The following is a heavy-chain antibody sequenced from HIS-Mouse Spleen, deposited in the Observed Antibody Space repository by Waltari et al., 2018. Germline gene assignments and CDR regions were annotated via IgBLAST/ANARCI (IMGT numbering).Heavy chain of an antibody. CDR3: ARHPEIAAAVGAFDI. CDR2: TIRILGIA. V-gene: IGHV1-69*04. CDR1: GGTFSSYA. J-gene: IGHJ3*02. Sequence: QVQLVQSGAEVKKPGSSVKVSCKASGGTFSSYAISWVRQAPGKGLECMGRTIRILGIANYEQKFQGRVTITADKSKSTAYMELSSLRSEDTAVYYCARHPEIAAAVGAFDIWGQGTMVTVSS. D-gene: IGHD6-13*01.